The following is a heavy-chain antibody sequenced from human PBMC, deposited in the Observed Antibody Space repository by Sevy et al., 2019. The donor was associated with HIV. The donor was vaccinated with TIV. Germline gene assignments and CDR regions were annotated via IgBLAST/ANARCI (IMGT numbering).Heavy chain of an antibody. Sequence: SETLSLTCTVSGGSISSSSYYWGWIRQPPGKGLEWIGSIYYSGSTYYNPPLKSRVTISVDTSKNQFSLKLSSVTAADTAVYYCASTYYGDYGINWFDPWGQGTLVTVSS. V-gene: IGHV4-39*01. CDR1: GGSISSSSYY. CDR3: ASTYYGDYGINWFDP. D-gene: IGHD4-17*01. J-gene: IGHJ5*02. CDR2: IYYSGST.